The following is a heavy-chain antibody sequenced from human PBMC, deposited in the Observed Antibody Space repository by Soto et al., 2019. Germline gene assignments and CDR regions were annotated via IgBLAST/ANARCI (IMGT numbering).Heavy chain of an antibody. CDR1: GGTFSSYA. D-gene: IGHD6-6*01. Sequence: SVKVSCKASGGTFSSYAISWVRQAPGQGLEWMGGIIPIFGTANYAQKFQGRVTITADKSTSTAYMELSSPRSEDTAVYYCARGGAARPSFDYFDYLGQGTLATVSS. J-gene: IGHJ4*02. CDR2: IIPIFGTA. CDR3: ARGGAARPSFDYFDY. V-gene: IGHV1-69*06.